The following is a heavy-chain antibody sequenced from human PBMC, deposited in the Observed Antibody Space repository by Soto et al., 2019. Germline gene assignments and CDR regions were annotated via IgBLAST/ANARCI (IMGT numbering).Heavy chain of an antibody. D-gene: IGHD6-6*01. CDR2: IIPIFGTA. J-gene: IGHJ6*02. CDR3: AKEKGEEGSVFWYSSSSFPAYYYYGMDV. Sequence: SVKVSCKASGGTFSSYAISWVRQAPGQGLEWMGGIIPIFGTANYAQKFQGRVTITADESTSTAYMELSSLRSEDTAVYYCAKEKGEEGSVFWYSSSSFPAYYYYGMDVWGQGTTVTVSS. CDR1: GGTFSSYA. V-gene: IGHV1-69*13.